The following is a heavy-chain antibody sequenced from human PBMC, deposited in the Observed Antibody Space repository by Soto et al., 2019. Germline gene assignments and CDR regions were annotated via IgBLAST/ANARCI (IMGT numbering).Heavy chain of an antibody. CDR1: GFTFRSHW. Sequence: EVQLVESGGGLVQPGGSMRLSCVVSGFTFRSHWMSSVRQAPGKGLVWVADINQEGSEEYYVDSVKGRFTVSRDNGKSSLYLHMNILRAEDTAVYYCARGHFGRDYWGQGTLVIV. CDR2: INQEGSEE. CDR3: ARGHFGRDY. V-gene: IGHV3-7*05. D-gene: IGHD2-15*01. J-gene: IGHJ4*02.